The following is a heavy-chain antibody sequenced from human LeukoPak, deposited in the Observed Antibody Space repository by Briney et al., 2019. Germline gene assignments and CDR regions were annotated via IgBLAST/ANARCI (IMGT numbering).Heavy chain of an antibody. Sequence: PGGSLRLSCAASGFTFSSYAMSWVRQAPGKGLEWIGRIKSKTDGETTNYAEPVRGRFTISRDDSKSAVYLQMNSLKIEDTAVYYCTTDLGTYYHGSQRLIPIDYWGQGTLVTVSS. CDR3: TTDLGTYYHGSQRLIPIDY. CDR1: GFTFSSYA. J-gene: IGHJ4*02. D-gene: IGHD3-10*01. CDR2: IKSKTDGETT. V-gene: IGHV3-15*01.